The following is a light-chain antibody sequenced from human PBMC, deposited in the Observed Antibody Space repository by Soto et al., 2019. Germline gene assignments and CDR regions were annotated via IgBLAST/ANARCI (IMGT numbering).Light chain of an antibody. CDR2: QTS. J-gene: IGKJ5*01. CDR3: QQGTNWPPSIT. CDR1: QYINTR. V-gene: IGKV3-11*01. Sequence: EIVLTQSPATLSSCTGDRVTLSCRTSQYINTRLAWYQHRPGQAPRLLIYQTSLRAAGIPARFSASGSGTEFTLTISSLEAEDFPVYYCQQGTNWPPSITFGQGTRLEI.